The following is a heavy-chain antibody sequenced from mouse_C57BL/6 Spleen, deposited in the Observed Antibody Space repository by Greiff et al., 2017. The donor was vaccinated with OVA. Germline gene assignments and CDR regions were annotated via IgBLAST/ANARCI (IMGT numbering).Heavy chain of an antibody. D-gene: IGHD1-1*01. V-gene: IGHV3-6*01. CDR1: GYSITSGYY. CDR3: TRYTTVVEAHLSY. Sequence: EVQLQESGPGLVKPSQSLSLTCSVTGYSITSGYYWNWLRQFPGNTLEWMGYISYDGSNNYNPSLKNRISITRDTSKNQVFLNLSSVTTEDTATDYWTRYTTVVEAHLSYWGQGTLVTAAA. CDR2: ISYDGSN. J-gene: IGHJ3*01.